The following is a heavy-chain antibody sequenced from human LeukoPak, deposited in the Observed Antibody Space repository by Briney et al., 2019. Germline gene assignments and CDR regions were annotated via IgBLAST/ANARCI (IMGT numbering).Heavy chain of an antibody. V-gene: IGHV3-48*03. CDR1: GFTSSSHE. J-gene: IGHJ4*02. Sequence: PGGSLRLSCAASGFTSSSHEMNWVRQAPGKGLEWVSYISSSGSAKYYADSVKGRFTISRDNAKNSLDLQMNSLRAEDTAVYYCARAAHYDSSGYYRPDYWGQGTLVTVSS. D-gene: IGHD3-22*01. CDR3: ARAAHYDSSGYYRPDY. CDR2: ISSSGSAK.